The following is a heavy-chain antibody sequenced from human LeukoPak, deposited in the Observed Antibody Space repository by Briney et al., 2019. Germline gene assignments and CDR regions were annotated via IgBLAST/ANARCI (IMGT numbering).Heavy chain of an antibody. V-gene: IGHV3-48*04. J-gene: IGHJ6*02. CDR2: ISSSSTSK. Sequence: PRGSLRLSCAVSGFIFSSYSMNWVRQAPGKRLEWVSHISSSSTSKYYADSVKGRFTISRDNAKNSLYLQMNSLRAEDTAVYYCARGQYGMDVWGQGTTVTVSS. CDR1: GFIFSSYS. CDR3: ARGQYGMDV.